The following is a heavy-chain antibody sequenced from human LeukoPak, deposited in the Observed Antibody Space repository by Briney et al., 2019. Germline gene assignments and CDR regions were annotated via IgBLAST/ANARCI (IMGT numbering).Heavy chain of an antibody. Sequence: GGSLRLSCVTSGFTFSSYGMHWVRQAPGKGLQWVAVISFDGSEKYYADSVKGRFTISTDYSRNTLYLEMNSLRADDTAVYYCARSQLHYCSTTSCYVFDSLGQGTLVTVSS. CDR1: GFTFSSYG. CDR3: ARSQLHYCSTTSCYVFDS. CDR2: ISFDGSEK. J-gene: IGHJ4*02. V-gene: IGHV3-30*19. D-gene: IGHD2-2*01.